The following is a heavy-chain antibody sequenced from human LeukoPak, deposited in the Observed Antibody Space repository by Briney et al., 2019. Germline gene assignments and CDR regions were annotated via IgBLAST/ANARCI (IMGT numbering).Heavy chain of an antibody. V-gene: IGHV4-61*02. CDR3: ARVVNILDPTLVVASDSGREY. CDR2: IYTSGST. CDR1: GGSISSGSYY. D-gene: IGHD2-15*01. J-gene: IGHJ4*02. Sequence: PSQTLSLTCTVSGGSISSGSYYWSWIRQPAGKGLEWIGRIYTSGSTNYNPSLKSRVTISVDTSKNQFSLKLSSVTAADTAVYYCARVVNILDPTLVVASDSGREYWGQGTLVTVSS.